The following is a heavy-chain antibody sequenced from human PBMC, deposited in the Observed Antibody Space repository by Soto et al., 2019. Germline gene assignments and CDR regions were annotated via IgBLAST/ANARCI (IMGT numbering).Heavy chain of an antibody. CDR3: ANDTYYYGSGSYDAFDI. D-gene: IGHD3-10*01. J-gene: IGHJ3*02. V-gene: IGHV3-30*18. Sequence: QVQLVESGGGVVQPGRSLRLSCAASGFTFSSYGMHWVRQAPGKGLEWVAVISYDGSNKYYADSVKGRFTISRDNSKNTLYLQMNSLRAEDTAVYYCANDTYYYGSGSYDAFDIWGQGTMVTVSS. CDR2: ISYDGSNK. CDR1: GFTFSSYG.